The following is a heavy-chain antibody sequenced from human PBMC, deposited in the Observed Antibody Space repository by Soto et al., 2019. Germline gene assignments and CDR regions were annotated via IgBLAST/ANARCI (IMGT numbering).Heavy chain of an antibody. J-gene: IGHJ3*02. CDR2: IYPGDSDT. Sequence: GESLKISCKGSGYSFTSYWIGWVRQMPGKGLEWMGIIYPGDSDTRYSPSFQGQVTISADKSISTAYLQWSSLKASDTAMYYCARGSLTSRSLNDAFDIWGQGTMVTVSS. D-gene: IGHD2-21*02. CDR1: GYSFTSYW. V-gene: IGHV5-51*01. CDR3: ARGSLTSRSLNDAFDI.